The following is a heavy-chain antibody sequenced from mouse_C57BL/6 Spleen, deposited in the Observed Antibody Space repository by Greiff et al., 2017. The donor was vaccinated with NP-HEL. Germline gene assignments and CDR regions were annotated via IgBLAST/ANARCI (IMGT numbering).Heavy chain of an antibody. CDR2: IYPGDGDT. J-gene: IGHJ1*03. CDR3: ARGTTVPYWYFDV. D-gene: IGHD1-1*01. Sequence: VKLLESGAELVKPGASVKISCKASGYAFSSYWMNWVKQRPGKGLEWIGQIYPGDGDTNYNGKFKGKATLTADKSSSTAYMQLSSLTSEDSAVYFCARGTTVPYWYFDVWGTGTTVTVSS. CDR1: GYAFSSYW. V-gene: IGHV1-80*01.